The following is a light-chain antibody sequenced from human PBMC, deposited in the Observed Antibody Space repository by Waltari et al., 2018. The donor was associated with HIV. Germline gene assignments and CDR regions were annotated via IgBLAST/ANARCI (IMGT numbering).Light chain of an antibody. CDR1: QNINNW. J-gene: IGKJ1*01. CDR3: QQYSSGT. CDR2: GAS. V-gene: IGKV1-5*03. Sequence: DIQMTQSPSNLSSSVGDSVTITCRATQNINNWLAWYQQKPGKAPKLLISGASTLETGVPSRFSGSGSEIEFTLTISSLQPDDFATYYCQQYSSGTFGQGTKVEIK.